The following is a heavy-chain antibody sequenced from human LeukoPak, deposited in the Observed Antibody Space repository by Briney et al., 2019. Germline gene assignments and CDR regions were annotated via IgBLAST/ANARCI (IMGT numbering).Heavy chain of an antibody. CDR1: GGSISSYY. J-gene: IGHJ4*02. CDR3: ARGNLYYDFWSGYRGTFDY. CDR2: IYYSGST. V-gene: IGHV4-59*01. D-gene: IGHD3-3*01. Sequence: SETLSLTCTVSGGSISSYYWNWIRQPPGKGLEWIGYIYYSGSTNYNPSLKSRVTISVDTSKNQFSLKLSSVTAADTAVYYCARGNLYYDFWSGYRGTFDYWGQGTLVTVSS.